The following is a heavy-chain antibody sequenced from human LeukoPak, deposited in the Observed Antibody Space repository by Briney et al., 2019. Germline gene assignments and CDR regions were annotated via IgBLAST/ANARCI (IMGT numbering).Heavy chain of an antibody. CDR1: GYTFTGYY. CDR3: ARDHVCWSEVCTTGTQDLDAFDI. V-gene: IGHV1-2*02. Sequence: ASVKVSCKASGYTFTGYYMHWVRQAPGQGLEWMGWINPNSGGTNYAQKFQGRVTMTTDTSTSTAYMELRSLRSDDTAVYYCARDHVCWSEVCTTGTQDLDAFDIWGQGTMVTVSS. D-gene: IGHD1-1*01. J-gene: IGHJ3*02. CDR2: INPNSGGT.